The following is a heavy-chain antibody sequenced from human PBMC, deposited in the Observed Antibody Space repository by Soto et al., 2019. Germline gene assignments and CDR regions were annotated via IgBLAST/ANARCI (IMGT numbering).Heavy chain of an antibody. Sequence: DVQLVESGGGLVQPGGSLRLSCEASEYTFSSLWMNWVRQAPGKGLEWVAIIEQNGGEINYLDSVKGRFAISRDNAKKSVYLQMNSLRAEDTALYYCVGGYRWLPDYWGQGTLVSVSS. CDR2: IEQNGGEI. CDR1: EYTFSSLW. CDR3: VGGYRWLPDY. J-gene: IGHJ4*02. V-gene: IGHV3-7*05. D-gene: IGHD3-9*01.